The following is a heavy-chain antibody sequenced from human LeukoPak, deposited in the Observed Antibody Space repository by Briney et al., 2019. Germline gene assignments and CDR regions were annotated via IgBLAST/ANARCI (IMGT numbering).Heavy chain of an antibody. J-gene: IGHJ4*02. CDR3: AKVQGSWGYYDSSGYYPFDY. Sequence: SETLSLTCTVSGGSISSYYWSWIRQPPEKGLEWIGYIYYSGSTNYNPSLKSRVTISVDTSKSQFSLKLSSVTAADTAVYYCAKVQGSWGYYDSSGYYPFDYWGQGTLVTVSS. D-gene: IGHD3-22*01. CDR1: GGSISSYY. V-gene: IGHV4-59*01. CDR2: IYYSGST.